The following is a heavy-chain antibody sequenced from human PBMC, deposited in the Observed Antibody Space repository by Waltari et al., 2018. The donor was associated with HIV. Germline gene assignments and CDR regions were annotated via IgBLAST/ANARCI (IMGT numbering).Heavy chain of an antibody. CDR3: ARAAKWETLDF. Sequence: QVHLSQSAAEVKKPGASVNVSCAASGYIFIDYYIHWVRQAPGQGLEWMAWINPRSGGIDYAPKFQDRIVLSRDTSTNTAYMHLVSLTSDDTAVYYCARAAKWETLDFWGQGALVTVSS. J-gene: IGHJ4*02. CDR2: INPRSGGI. D-gene: IGHD1-26*01. V-gene: IGHV1-2*02. CDR1: GYIFIDYY.